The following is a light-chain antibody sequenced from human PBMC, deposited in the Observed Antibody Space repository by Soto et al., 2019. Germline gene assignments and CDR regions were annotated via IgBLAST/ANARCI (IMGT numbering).Light chain of an antibody. Sequence: DIQMTQSPSSLSASVGDRVTITCRASQSISSYLNWYQQKPGKAPKLLIYAASSLQSGVTSSFSGSGSGTDFTLTISSLQPEDFATYYCQPSYSTPSWTFSQGTKVEIK. CDR3: QPSYSTPSWT. V-gene: IGKV1-39*01. CDR2: AAS. CDR1: QSISSY. J-gene: IGKJ1*01.